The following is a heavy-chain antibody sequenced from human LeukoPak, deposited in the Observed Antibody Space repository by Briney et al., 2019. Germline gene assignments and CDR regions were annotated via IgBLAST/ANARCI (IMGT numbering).Heavy chain of an antibody. V-gene: IGHV4-39*01. CDR1: GGSISSSSYY. CDR3: ARQSTDAFDI. CDR2: IYYSGST. Sequence: SETLSLTCTVSGGSISSSSYYWDWIRQPSGKGLEWIGSIYYSGSTYYNPSLKSRVTISVDTSKNQFSLKLSSVTAADTAVYYCARQSTDAFDIWGQGTMVTVSS. J-gene: IGHJ3*02.